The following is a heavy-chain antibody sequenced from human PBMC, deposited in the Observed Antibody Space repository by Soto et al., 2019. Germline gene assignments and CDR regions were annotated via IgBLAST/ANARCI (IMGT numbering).Heavy chain of an antibody. CDR2: IYHSGST. J-gene: IGHJ4*02. D-gene: IGHD7-27*01. CDR1: GYSISSGYY. Sequence: SETLSLTCTVSGYSISSGYYWGWIRQPPGKGLEWIGSIYHSGSTYYNPSLKSRVTISVDTSKNQFPLKLSSLTAADTAVYYCARERDGDPYYFDYWGQGTLVTVSS. V-gene: IGHV4-38-2*02. CDR3: ARERDGDPYYFDY.